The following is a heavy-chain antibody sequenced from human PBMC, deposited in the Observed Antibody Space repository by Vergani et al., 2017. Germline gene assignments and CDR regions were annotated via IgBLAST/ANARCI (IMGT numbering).Heavy chain of an antibody. CDR3: ASGNYYYYYMDV. CDR1: GFTLSSYS. J-gene: IGHJ6*03. V-gene: IGHV3-21*01. Sequence: EVQLVVSGGGLVKPGGSLRLPCAASGFTLSSYSKNWARKAPGKGLEWVSSISSSSSYIYYAESVKGRLTISRDNAKNSLYLQMNSLRAEDTAVYYGASGNYYYYYMDVGGKGTSVTVSS. CDR2: ISSSSSYI.